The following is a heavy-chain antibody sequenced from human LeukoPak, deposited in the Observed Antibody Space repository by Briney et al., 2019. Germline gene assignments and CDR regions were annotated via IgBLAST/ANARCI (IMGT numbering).Heavy chain of an antibody. CDR3: ARKYGGSGSNLGFDWFDP. V-gene: IGHV1-2*02. Sequence: ASVKVSCKASGYTFTGYYMHWVRQAPGQGLEWMGWINPNSGGTNYAQKFQGRVTMTRDTSISTAYMELSRLRSDDTAVYYCARKYGGSGSNLGFDWFDPWGQGTLVTVSS. J-gene: IGHJ5*02. CDR2: INPNSGGT. D-gene: IGHD3-10*01. CDR1: GYTFTGYY.